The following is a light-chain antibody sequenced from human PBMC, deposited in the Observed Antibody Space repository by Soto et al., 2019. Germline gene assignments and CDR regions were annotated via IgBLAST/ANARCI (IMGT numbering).Light chain of an antibody. CDR1: QSVSIT. V-gene: IGKV3-20*01. J-gene: IGKJ1*01. Sequence: EIVMTQSPATLSVSPVERATLSCMASQSVSITLAWYPQKPGQAPSLLISDTSTRATGVPDRFSGSGSGTDFALTISRVEPEDFAIYFCQQYGSSPGTFGQGTKGDIK. CDR3: QQYGSSPGT. CDR2: DTS.